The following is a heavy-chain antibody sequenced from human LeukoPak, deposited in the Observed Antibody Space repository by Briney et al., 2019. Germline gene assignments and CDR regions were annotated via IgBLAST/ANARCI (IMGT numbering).Heavy chain of an antibody. D-gene: IGHD3-22*01. J-gene: IGHJ6*02. V-gene: IGHV3-48*02. Sequence: GGSLRLSCAASGFTFSSYSMNWVRQAPGKGLEWVSYISSSSSTIYYADSVKGRFTISRDNAKNSLYLQMNSLRDEDTAVYYCARGPTYYYDSSGYWDSGMDVWGQGTLVTVSS. CDR2: ISSSSSTI. CDR1: GFTFSSYS. CDR3: ARGPTYYYDSSGYWDSGMDV.